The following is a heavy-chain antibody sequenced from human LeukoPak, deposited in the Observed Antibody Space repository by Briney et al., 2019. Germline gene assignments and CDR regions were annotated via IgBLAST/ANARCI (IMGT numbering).Heavy chain of an antibody. Sequence: PSETLSLTCTVSGGSISSSSYYWSWIRQPPGKGLEWIGEINHGGSTNYNPSLKSRVTISVDTSKNQFSLKLSSVTAADTAVYYCARKEYCSSTSCYKDNWFDPWGQGTLVTVSS. CDR3: ARKEYCSSTSCYKDNWFDP. V-gene: IGHV4-39*07. CDR2: INHGGST. D-gene: IGHD2-2*02. CDR1: GGSISSSSYY. J-gene: IGHJ5*02.